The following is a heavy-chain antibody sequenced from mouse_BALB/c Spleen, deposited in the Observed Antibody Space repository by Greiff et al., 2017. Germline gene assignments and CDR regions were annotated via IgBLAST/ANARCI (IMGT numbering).Heavy chain of an antibody. J-gene: IGHJ3*01. CDR2: ISSGGST. CDR1: GFTFSSYA. V-gene: IGHV5-6-5*01. CDR3: ARGDYYGEKGFAY. Sequence: EVKVEESGGGLVKPGGSLKLSCAASGFTFSSYAMSWVRQTPEKRLEWVASISSGGSTYYPDSVKGRFTISRDNARNILYLQMSSLRSEDTAMYYCARGDYYGEKGFAYWGQGTLVTVSA. D-gene: IGHD1-2*01.